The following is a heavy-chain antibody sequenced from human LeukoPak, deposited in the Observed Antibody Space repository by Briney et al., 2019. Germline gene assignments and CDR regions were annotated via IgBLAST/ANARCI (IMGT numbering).Heavy chain of an antibody. CDR2: INPNSGGT. CDR1: GYTFTGYY. Sequence: ASVKVSCKASGYTFTGYYMHWVRQAPGQGLEWMGWINPNSGGTNYAQKFQGRVTMTRDTSISTAYMELSRLRSDDTAVYYRARDKGELLWSDAFDIWGQGTMVTVSS. V-gene: IGHV1-2*02. CDR3: ARDKGELLWSDAFDI. J-gene: IGHJ3*02. D-gene: IGHD1-26*01.